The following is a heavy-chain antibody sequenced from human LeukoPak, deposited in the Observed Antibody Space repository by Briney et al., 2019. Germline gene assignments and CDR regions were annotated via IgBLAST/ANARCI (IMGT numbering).Heavy chain of an antibody. CDR1: GGTFSSYA. V-gene: IGHV1-69*13. D-gene: IGHD3-22*01. J-gene: IGHJ3*02. Sequence: SVKVSCKASGGTFSSYAISWVRQAPGQGLEWMGGIIPIFGTANYAQRFQGRVTITADESTSTAYMELSSLRSEDTAVYYCARGMIVVVQSYAFDIWGQGTMVTVSS. CDR3: ARGMIVVVQSYAFDI. CDR2: IIPIFGTA.